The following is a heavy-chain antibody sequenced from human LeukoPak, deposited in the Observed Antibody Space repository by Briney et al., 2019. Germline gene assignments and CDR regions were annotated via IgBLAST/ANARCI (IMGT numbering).Heavy chain of an antibody. D-gene: IGHD3-10*01. Sequence: ASVKVSCKASGYTFTSYGISWVRQAPGQGLEWMGWISAYNGNTNYAQKLQGRVTMTTDTSTSTAYMELRSLRSDDTAVYYCARDLQYYHGSGSYWYFQHWGQGTLVTVSS. V-gene: IGHV1-18*04. J-gene: IGHJ1*01. CDR1: GYTFTSYG. CDR2: ISAYNGNT. CDR3: ARDLQYYHGSGSYWYFQH.